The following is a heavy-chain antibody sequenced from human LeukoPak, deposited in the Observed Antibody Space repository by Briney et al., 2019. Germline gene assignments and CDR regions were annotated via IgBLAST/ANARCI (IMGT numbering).Heavy chain of an antibody. CDR3: ARDSELWFGELPKNWFDP. V-gene: IGHV1-18*01. CDR1: GYTFTSYG. CDR2: ISAYNGNT. D-gene: IGHD3-10*01. J-gene: IGHJ5*02. Sequence: ASVKVSCKASGYTFTSYGISWVRQAPGQGLEWMGWISAYNGNTNYAQKLQGRVTVTTDTSTSTAYMELRSLRSDDTAVYYCARDSELWFGELPKNWFDPWGQGTLVTVSS.